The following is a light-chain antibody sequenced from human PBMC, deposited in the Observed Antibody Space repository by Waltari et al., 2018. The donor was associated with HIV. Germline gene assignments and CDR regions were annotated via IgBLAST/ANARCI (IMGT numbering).Light chain of an antibody. Sequence: AIRMTQSPLPLSVSVGVRVTSTCRASRDISNDLDWYQQQPGKAPKFLIYGTSSLHSAVPSRFSGGGSGTDFTLTISSLQPEDFGTYYCQQDYNSPPTFGQGTKVEV. CDR1: RDISND. CDR3: QQDYNSPPT. CDR2: GTS. V-gene: IGKV1-6*01. J-gene: IGKJ1*01.